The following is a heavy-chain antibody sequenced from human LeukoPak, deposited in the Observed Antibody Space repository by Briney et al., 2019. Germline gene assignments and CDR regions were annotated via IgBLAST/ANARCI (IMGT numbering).Heavy chain of an antibody. Sequence: PGGSLRLSCAASGFTFRNYWMSWVRQAPGTGLEWVANIIQDGSDRNYVTSVRGRFTISRDNAESSLFLQMNSLRAEDTAVYYCVRNLAVAGTCFDSWGQGTLVTVSS. CDR3: VRNLAVAGTCFDS. D-gene: IGHD6-19*01. CDR2: IIQDGSDR. V-gene: IGHV3-7*03. J-gene: IGHJ4*02. CDR1: GFTFRNYW.